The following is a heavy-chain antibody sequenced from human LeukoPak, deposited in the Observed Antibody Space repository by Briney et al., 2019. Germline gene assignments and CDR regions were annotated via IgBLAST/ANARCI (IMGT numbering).Heavy chain of an antibody. CDR1: GGSISSSSYY. J-gene: IGHJ4*02. CDR2: IYYSGST. CDR3: AAPSGEGATGY. V-gene: IGHV4-39*01. D-gene: IGHD1-26*01. Sequence: PSETLSLTCTVSGGSISSSSYYRGWIRQPPGKGLEWIGSIYYSGSTYYNPSLKSRVTISVDTSKNQFSLKLSSVTAADTAVYYCAAPSGEGATGYWGQGTLVTVSS.